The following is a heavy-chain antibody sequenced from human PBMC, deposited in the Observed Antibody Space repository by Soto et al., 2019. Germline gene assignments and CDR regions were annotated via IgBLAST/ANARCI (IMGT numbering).Heavy chain of an antibody. D-gene: IGHD2-21*01. CDR1: GGTISSYA. CDR3: ARGRIPNSNYYYYGMDV. CDR2: IIPIFGTA. J-gene: IGHJ6*02. Sequence: QVQLVQSGAEVKKPGSSVKVSCKASGGTISSYAISWVRQAPGQGLEWMGGIIPIFGTANYAQKFQGRVTITADESTSTAYMELSSLRSEDTAVYYCARGRIPNSNYYYYGMDVWGQGTTVTVSS. V-gene: IGHV1-69*01.